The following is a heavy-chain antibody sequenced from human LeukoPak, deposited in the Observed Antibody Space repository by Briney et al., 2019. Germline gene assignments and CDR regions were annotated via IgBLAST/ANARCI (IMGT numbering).Heavy chain of an antibody. D-gene: IGHD1-26*01. J-gene: IGHJ6*03. CDR2: IYHSGST. CDR1: GYSISSGYY. Sequence: SETLSLTCTVSGYSISSGYYWGWIRQPPGKGLEWIGSIYHSGSTYYNPSLKSRVTISVDTSKNQFSLKLSSVTAADTAVYYCARVLGGSYYYYYYMDVWGKGTTVTVSS. CDR3: ARVLGGSYYYYYYMDV. V-gene: IGHV4-38-2*02.